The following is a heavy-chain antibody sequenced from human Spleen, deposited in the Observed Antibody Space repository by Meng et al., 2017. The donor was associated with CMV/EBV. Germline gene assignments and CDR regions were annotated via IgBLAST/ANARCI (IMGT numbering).Heavy chain of an antibody. Sequence: SETLSLTCTVSGGSISGSGYYWGWIRQPPGKGPEWIGYIYYTGSTYYNPSLKSRVTISIDTSKNQFSLKLSSVTAADTAVYYCARAHWRRDDAFDIWGQGTMVTVSS. CDR3: ARAHWRRDDAFDI. CDR2: IYYTGST. CDR1: GGSISGSGYY. J-gene: IGHJ3*02. V-gene: IGHV4-30-4*08. D-gene: IGHD1-1*01.